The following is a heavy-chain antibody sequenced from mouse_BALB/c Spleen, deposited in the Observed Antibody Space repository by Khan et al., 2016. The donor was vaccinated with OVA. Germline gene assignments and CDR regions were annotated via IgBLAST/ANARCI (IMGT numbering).Heavy chain of an antibody. CDR2: ISSGDST. D-gene: IGHD1-1*01. V-gene: IGHV5-6-5*01. Sequence: VQLKESGGGLVKPGGSLKLSCAASGFTFSNYAMSWVRQTPEKRLEWVASISSGDSTYYPDSVKGRFTISRDNARNIMYLQMSSLRSEDTAMYYCARGRYDDWYFDVWGAGTTVTVSS. CDR1: GFTFSNYA. J-gene: IGHJ1*01. CDR3: ARGRYDDWYFDV.